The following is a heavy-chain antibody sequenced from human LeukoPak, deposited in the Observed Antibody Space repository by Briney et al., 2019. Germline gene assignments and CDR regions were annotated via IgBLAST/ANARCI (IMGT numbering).Heavy chain of an antibody. CDR1: GGTFSSYA. CDR3: ARFDSSGYYSDDAFDI. J-gene: IGHJ3*02. Sequence: ASVKVSCKASGGTFSSYAISWVRQAPGQGLEWMGRIIPILGIANYAQKFQGRVTITADKSTSTAYMELSSLRSEDTAVYYCARFDSSGYYSDDAFDIWGQGTVVTVSS. D-gene: IGHD3-22*01. V-gene: IGHV1-69*04. CDR2: IIPILGIA.